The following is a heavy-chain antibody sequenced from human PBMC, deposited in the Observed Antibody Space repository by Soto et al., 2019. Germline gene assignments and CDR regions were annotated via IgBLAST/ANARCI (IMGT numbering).Heavy chain of an antibody. CDR2: INHSGST. Sequence: SETLSLTCAVYGGSFSGYYWSWIRQPPGKGLEWIGEINHSGSTNYNPSLKSRVTISVDTSKNQFSLKLSSVTAADTAVYYCAREIYLSGAYYYYYGMDVWGQGTTVTVSS. V-gene: IGHV4-34*01. CDR3: AREIYLSGAYYYYYGMDV. CDR1: GGSFSGYY. J-gene: IGHJ6*02. D-gene: IGHD6-19*01.